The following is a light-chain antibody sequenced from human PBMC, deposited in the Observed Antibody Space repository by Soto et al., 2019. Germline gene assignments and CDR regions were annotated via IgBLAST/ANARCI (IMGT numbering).Light chain of an antibody. CDR2: LGS. J-gene: IGKJ2*02. V-gene: IGKV2-28*01. Sequence: DIVMTQSPLSLPVTPGEPASISCRSSQSLLHSNGYNYLDWYLQKPGQSPQLLIYLGSNRASGVPDRFSGSGSDTDFTLKISRVEAEDVGVYYCMQALQTRCTFGQGTKLEIK. CDR3: MQALQTRCT. CDR1: QSLLHSNGYNY.